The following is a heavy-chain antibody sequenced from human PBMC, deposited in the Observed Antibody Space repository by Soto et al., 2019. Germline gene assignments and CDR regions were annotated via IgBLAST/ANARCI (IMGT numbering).Heavy chain of an antibody. CDR1: GFTFSLFA. CDR2: ISYGGRNI. V-gene: IGHV3-30-3*01. Sequence: QLVESGGGVVQPGRSLRLTCAGSGFTFSLFAMHWVRQAPGKGLEWVTVISYGGRNIYYADSVMGRFTISRDNSKNTVYLQMNNLRSEDTAVYYCAAHLYCGNDCYQAALNTWGHGTVVTVSS. D-gene: IGHD2-21*02. CDR3: AAHLYCGNDCYQAALNT. J-gene: IGHJ3*01.